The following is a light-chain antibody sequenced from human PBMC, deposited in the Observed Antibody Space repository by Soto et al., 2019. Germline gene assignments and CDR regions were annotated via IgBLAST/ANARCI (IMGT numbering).Light chain of an antibody. CDR2: GAS. CDR3: QQSNKWPLT. Sequence: EIVMTQSLATLSVSPGERATLSCRASQSVSSNLAWYQQKPGQAPRLLIYGASTRATGIPARFSGSGSGTEFTLTISSLQSEDFTVYYCQQSNKWPLTFGQGTKV. J-gene: IGKJ1*01. V-gene: IGKV3-15*01. CDR1: QSVSSN.